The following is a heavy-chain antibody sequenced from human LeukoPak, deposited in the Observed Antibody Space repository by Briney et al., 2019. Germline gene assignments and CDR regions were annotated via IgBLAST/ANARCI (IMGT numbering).Heavy chain of an antibody. CDR2: ISSSSSYI. Sequence: GGSLRLSCAASGFTFSSYSMNWVRQAPGKGLDWVSSISSSSSYIYYADSVKGRFTISRDNAKNSLYLQMNSLRAEDTAVYYCARDLYSRASRFDPWGQGTLVTVSS. D-gene: IGHD6-13*01. J-gene: IGHJ5*02. CDR3: ARDLYSRASRFDP. CDR1: GFTFSSYS. V-gene: IGHV3-21*01.